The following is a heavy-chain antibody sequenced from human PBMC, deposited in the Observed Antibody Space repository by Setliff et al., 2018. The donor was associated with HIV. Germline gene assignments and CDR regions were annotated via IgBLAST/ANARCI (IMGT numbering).Heavy chain of an antibody. V-gene: IGHV4-59*12. Sequence: SETLSLTCSVSGGSFSGYYWSWIRQPPGKGLEWIGYIYIYNSGSTNYNPSLTSRATISVDTSKNQFSVKLSSVTAADTAVYYCARVLNPSDAFDIWGQGTMVTVSS. CDR1: GGSFSGYY. CDR3: ARVLNPSDAFDI. CDR2: IYIYNSGST. J-gene: IGHJ3*02.